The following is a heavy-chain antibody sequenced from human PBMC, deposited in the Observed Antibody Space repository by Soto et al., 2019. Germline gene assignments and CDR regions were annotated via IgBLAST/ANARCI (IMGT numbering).Heavy chain of an antibody. Sequence: QVQLVQSGTEVKKPGASVKVSCKTSGYSFTKYGLHWVRQAPGQRLEWMGWINPGNGDTKYSQKFQGRVTITRDTSAIKAYMNLSSLRSEDSAVFYCARTDCSSTSCYNYYYYGMDVWGQGTTVTVSS. CDR2: INPGNGDT. CDR1: GYSFTKYG. V-gene: IGHV1-3*01. J-gene: IGHJ6*02. D-gene: IGHD2-2*01. CDR3: ARTDCSSTSCYNYYYYGMDV.